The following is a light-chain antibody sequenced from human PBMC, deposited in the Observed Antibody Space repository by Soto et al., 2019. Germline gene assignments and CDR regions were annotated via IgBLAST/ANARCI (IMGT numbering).Light chain of an antibody. Sequence: DVVMTQSPLSLPVTLGQPASISCRSSQSLVYSDGNTYLNWFQQRPGQSPRRLIYKVSNRDSGVPDRFSGRGSGTDFTLKISRGEAEDVGVYYCMEGTHRPATFGQGTKVEL. CDR1: QSLVYSDGNTY. J-gene: IGKJ1*01. CDR2: KVS. CDR3: MEGTHRPAT. V-gene: IGKV2-30*01.